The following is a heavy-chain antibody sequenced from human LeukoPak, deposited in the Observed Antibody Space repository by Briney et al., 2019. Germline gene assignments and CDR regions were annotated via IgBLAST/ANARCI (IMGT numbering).Heavy chain of an antibody. V-gene: IGHV3-21*01. CDR3: ARAPDSGSYSFDY. D-gene: IGHD1-26*01. CDR2: ISSSSSYI. J-gene: IGHJ4*02. Sequence: GGSLRLSCAASGFTFSNYWMNWVRQAPGKGLEWVSSISSSSSYIYYADSVKGRFTISRDNAKNSLYLQMNSLRAEDTAVYYCARAPDSGSYSFDYWGQGTLVTVSS. CDR1: GFTFSNYW.